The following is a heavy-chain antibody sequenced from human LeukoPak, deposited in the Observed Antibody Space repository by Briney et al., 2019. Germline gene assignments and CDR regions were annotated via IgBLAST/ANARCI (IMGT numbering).Heavy chain of an antibody. CDR2: INPNSGGT. D-gene: IGHD1-26*01. CDR1: GYTFTSYY. Sequence: ASVTVPCKASGYTFTSYYMHWVRQAPGQGLEWMGWINPNSGGTNYAQTFQGRVTMTRDTSISTAYMELSRLRSDDTAVYYCARAFIVGATETDYWGQGTLVTVSS. J-gene: IGHJ4*02. V-gene: IGHV1-2*02. CDR3: ARAFIVGATETDY.